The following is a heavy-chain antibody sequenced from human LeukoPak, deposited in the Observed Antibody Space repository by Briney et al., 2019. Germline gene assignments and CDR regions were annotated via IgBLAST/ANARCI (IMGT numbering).Heavy chain of an antibody. CDR1: GFTLSSYW. J-gene: IGHJ4*02. V-gene: IGHV3-7*05. D-gene: IGHD1-1*01. CDR3: ASVGEAATGIYYFDY. CDR2: IKQDGSEK. Sequence: PGGSLRLSCAASGFTLSSYWMSWVRQAPGKGLEWVANIKQDGSEKYYVDSVKGRFTVSRDNAKNSLYLQMNSLRVEDTAVYYCASVGEAATGIYYFDYWGQGTLFPVSS.